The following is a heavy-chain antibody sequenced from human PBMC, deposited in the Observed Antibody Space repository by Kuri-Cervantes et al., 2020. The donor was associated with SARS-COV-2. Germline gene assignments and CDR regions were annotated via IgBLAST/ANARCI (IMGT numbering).Heavy chain of an antibody. J-gene: IGHJ4*02. CDR3: ARGGYLNFDY. CDR1: GYTFTNYC. D-gene: IGHD1-26*01. V-gene: IGHV1-46*01. CDR2: INPSGGST. Sequence: ASVKVSCKASGYTFTNYCIHWVRQAPGHGLEWMGVINPSGGSTSYAQKFQGRVTMTRDTSTSTVYMELSSLRSEDTAVYYCARGGYLNFDYWGQGTLVTVSS.